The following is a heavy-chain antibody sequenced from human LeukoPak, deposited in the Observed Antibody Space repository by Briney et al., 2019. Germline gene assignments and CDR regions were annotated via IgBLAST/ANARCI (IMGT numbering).Heavy chain of an antibody. J-gene: IGHJ4*02. CDR2: INPSGGST. CDR3: ARGRGAIVLMVYVLDRYYFDY. CDR1: GYTFTSYY. V-gene: IGHV1-46*01. Sequence: ASVTVSCKASGYTFTSYYMHWVRQAPGQGLEWKGIINPSGGSTSYAQKFQGRVTMTRDTSTSTVYMELSSLRSEDTAVYYCARGRGAIVLMVYVLDRYYFDYWGQGTLVTVSS. D-gene: IGHD2-8*01.